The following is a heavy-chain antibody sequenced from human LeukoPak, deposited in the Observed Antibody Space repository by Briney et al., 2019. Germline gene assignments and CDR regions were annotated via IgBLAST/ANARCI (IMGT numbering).Heavy chain of an antibody. CDR2: ITDSGDNT. J-gene: IGHJ4*02. D-gene: IGHD2-8*01. CDR1: GFTFNNYA. Sequence: GGSLRLSCVASGFTFNNYAMSWVRQAPGKGLEYVSAITDSGDNTVYADSVRGRFSMSRDNSKTTLYLQMNTLRAEDTAIYFCARGTLPYCTAGACYPLDYWGQGTLVTVSS. V-gene: IGHV3-23*01. CDR3: ARGTLPYCTAGACYPLDY.